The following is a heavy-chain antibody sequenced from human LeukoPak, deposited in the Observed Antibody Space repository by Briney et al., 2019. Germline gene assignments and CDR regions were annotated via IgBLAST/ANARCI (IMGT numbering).Heavy chain of an antibody. J-gene: IGHJ1*01. CDR1: GGSISSSSYH. CDR3: ARDDGYSNYGYFQH. V-gene: IGHV4-39*07. CDR2: IYYSGTT. Sequence: PSETLSLTCTVSGGSISSSSYHWGWIRQPPGKGLEWIGSIYYSGTTYYNPSLKSRVTMSVDTSKNQFSLKLSSVTAADTAVYYCARDDGYSNYGYFQHWGQGALVTVSS. D-gene: IGHD4-11*01.